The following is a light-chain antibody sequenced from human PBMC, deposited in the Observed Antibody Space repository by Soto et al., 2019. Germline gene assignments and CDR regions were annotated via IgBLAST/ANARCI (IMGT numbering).Light chain of an antibody. CDR3: SSSTTSGSLFYV. J-gene: IGLJ1*01. V-gene: IGLV2-14*01. CDR1: SSDIGGYNY. Sequence: LTQPASVSGSPGQSITISCTGASSDIGGYNYVSWYQHHPGKAPKLLIYEVTNRPSGVSNRFSGSKSGKTASLTISGLQAEDEADYYYSSSTTSGSLFYVFGTGTRSPS. CDR2: EVT.